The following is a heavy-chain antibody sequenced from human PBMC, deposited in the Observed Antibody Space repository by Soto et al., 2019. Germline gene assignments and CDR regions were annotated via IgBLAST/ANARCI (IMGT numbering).Heavy chain of an antibody. CDR3: AKGGSGNYLTYYYYYGMDV. J-gene: IGHJ6*02. D-gene: IGHD3-22*01. CDR1: GCSLSNNG. V-gene: IGHV3-30*18. Sequence: QVQLVESGGGVVQPGRSLRLSCAAYGCSLSNNGMHWVRQAPGKGLEWVAVISYDGNNKYYADSVKGRFTISRDNSKNTVYLEMNNLRAEDTAMYYCAKGGSGNYLTYYYYYGMDVWGQGTTVTDSS. CDR2: ISYDGNNK.